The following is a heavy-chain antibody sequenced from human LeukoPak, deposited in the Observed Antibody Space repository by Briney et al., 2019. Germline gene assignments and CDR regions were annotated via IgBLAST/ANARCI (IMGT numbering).Heavy chain of an antibody. CDR1: GGSISSYY. V-gene: IGHV4-59*01. CDR3: ARDRMGVQSV. J-gene: IGHJ4*02. CDR2: IYYGGST. D-gene: IGHD3-16*01. Sequence: SETLSLTCTVSGGSISSYYWSWIRQPPGKGLEWIGYIYYGGSTNYNPSLKSRVTISVDTSKNQFSLKLSSVTAADTAVYYCARDRMGVQSVWGQGTLVTVSS.